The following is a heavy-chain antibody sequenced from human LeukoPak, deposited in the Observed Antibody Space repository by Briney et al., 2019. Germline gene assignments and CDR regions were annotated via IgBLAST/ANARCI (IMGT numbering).Heavy chain of an antibody. CDR2: IKSKTDGGTT. Sequence: PGGSLRLSCAASGFTFNNAWMSWVRQAPGKGLEWVGRIKSKTDGGTTDYAAPVKGRFTISRDDSKNTLYLQMNSLKTEDTAVYYCTTGYDSSGYYEFPQYYFDYWGQGTLVTVSS. CDR1: GFTFNNAW. CDR3: TTGYDSSGYYEFPQYYFDY. J-gene: IGHJ4*02. D-gene: IGHD3-22*01. V-gene: IGHV3-15*01.